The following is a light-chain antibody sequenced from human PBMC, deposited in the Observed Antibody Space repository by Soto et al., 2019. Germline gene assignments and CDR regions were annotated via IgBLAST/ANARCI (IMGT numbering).Light chain of an antibody. CDR3: SSYASTSTLVV. CDR2: DVS. CDR1: SSDVGTYNY. Sequence: QSVLTQPASVSGSPGQSITISCTGTSSDVGTYNYVSWYQQHPGKAPKLIIYDVSTRPSGLSNRFSGSKSGNTASLTISGLQADDEADYFCSSYASTSTLVVFGGGTKLTVL. V-gene: IGLV2-14*01. J-gene: IGLJ2*01.